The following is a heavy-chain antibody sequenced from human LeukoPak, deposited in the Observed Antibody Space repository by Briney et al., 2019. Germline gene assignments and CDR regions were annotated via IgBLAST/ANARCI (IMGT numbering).Heavy chain of an antibody. Sequence: SETLSLTCTVSGDSLSSSRFYWAWIGQPPGRGLAWIGSILYTGRTFHNPSLKIRVTISVDTSKNPYSLRLVSVTASDTAVYYCARRDVGATIDYWGQGTLVTVSS. J-gene: IGHJ4*02. CDR3: ARRDVGATIDY. D-gene: IGHD1-26*01. V-gene: IGHV4-39*01. CDR1: GDSLSSSRFY. CDR2: ILYTGRT.